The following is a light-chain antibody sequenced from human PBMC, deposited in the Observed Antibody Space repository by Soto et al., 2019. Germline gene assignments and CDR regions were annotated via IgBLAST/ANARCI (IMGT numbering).Light chain of an antibody. Sequence: EIVVTQSPATLSLSPGERATLSCRASQGVSTFLAWYQQKPGQAPRLLIYDASNRATGIPARFSGSGSGTDFTLTISSLEPEDFAVYYCQERSKWYTFGQGTKLEIK. CDR3: QERSKWYT. CDR1: QGVSTF. CDR2: DAS. J-gene: IGKJ2*01. V-gene: IGKV3-11*01.